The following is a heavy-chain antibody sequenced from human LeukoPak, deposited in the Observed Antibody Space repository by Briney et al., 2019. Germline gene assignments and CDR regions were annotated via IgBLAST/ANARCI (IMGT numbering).Heavy chain of an antibody. D-gene: IGHD3-16*01. V-gene: IGHV4-59*01. CDR1: GGSISSYY. CDR3: ARVLDLSKRGLDAFDI. J-gene: IGHJ3*02. CDR2: IYYSGST. Sequence: SETLSLTCTVSGGSISSYYWSWIRQPPGKGLEWIGYIYYSGSTNYNPSLKSRVTISVDTSKKQFSLRLSSATAADTAVYYCARVLDLSKRGLDAFDIWGQGTMVTVSS.